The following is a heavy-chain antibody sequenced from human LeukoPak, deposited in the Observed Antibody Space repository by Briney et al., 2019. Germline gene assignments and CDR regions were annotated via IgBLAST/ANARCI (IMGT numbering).Heavy chain of an antibody. J-gene: IGHJ4*02. CDR1: GGSVSSGSYY. Sequence: PSETLSLTCTVSGGSVSSGSYYWSWIRQPPGKGLEWIGEINHSGSTNYNPSLKSRVTISVDTSKNQFSLKLTSVTAADTAVYYCAILNYGDSDRYFDYWGQGTLVTVSS. V-gene: IGHV4-39*07. CDR3: AILNYGDSDRYFDY. D-gene: IGHD4-17*01. CDR2: INHSGST.